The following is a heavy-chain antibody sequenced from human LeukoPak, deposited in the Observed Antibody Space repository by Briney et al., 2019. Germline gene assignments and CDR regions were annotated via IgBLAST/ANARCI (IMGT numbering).Heavy chain of an antibody. V-gene: IGHV4-34*01. D-gene: IGHD2-8*01. CDR3: ARRCTNGVCGY. J-gene: IGHJ4*02. CDR2: INHSGST. Sequence: GSLRLSCAASGFTVSSNYMSWVRQPPGKGLEWIGEINHSGSTNYNPSLKSRVTISVDTSKNQFSLKLSSVTAADTAVYYCARRCTNGVCGYWGQGTLVTVSS. CDR1: GFTVSSNY.